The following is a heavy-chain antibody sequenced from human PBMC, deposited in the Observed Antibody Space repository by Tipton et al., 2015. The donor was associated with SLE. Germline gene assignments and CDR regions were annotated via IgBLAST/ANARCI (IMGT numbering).Heavy chain of an antibody. V-gene: IGHV4-4*02. J-gene: IGHJ3*02. D-gene: IGHD3-22*01. CDR2: IYHDGNT. CDR1: GGSITSNNW. Sequence: GSLRLSCAVSGGSITSNNWWSWVRQPPGKGLEWLAEIYHDGNTNYNPSLKSRVTISLDKSKNHFSLKLSSVTAADTAVYYCASGYYYDSSGYFDAFDIWGQGTMVTVSS. CDR3: ASGYYYDSSGYFDAFDI.